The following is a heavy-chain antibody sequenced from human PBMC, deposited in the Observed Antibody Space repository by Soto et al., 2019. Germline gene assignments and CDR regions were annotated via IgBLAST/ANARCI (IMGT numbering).Heavy chain of an antibody. CDR1: GFTLSSYG. V-gene: IGHV3-33*01. CDR3: ASSRYYYDSSGPDAFAI. J-gene: IGHJ3*02. Sequence: PGGSLRLSCAASGFTLSSYGMHWVRQAPGKGLEWVAVIWYDGSNKYYADSVKGRFTISRDNSKNTLYLQMNSLRAEDTAVYYSASSRYYYDSSGPDAFAIWGQGTMVTVSS. CDR2: IWYDGSNK. D-gene: IGHD3-22*01.